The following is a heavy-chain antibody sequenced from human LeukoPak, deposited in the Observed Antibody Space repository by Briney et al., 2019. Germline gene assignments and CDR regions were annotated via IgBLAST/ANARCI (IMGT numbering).Heavy chain of an antibody. Sequence: ASVKVSCKASGYTFTGYYMHWVRQAPGQGLEWMGWINPNSGGTNYAQKFQGRVTMTRDTSISTAYMELSRLRSDDTAVYYCARDLYYYDSSGYYYGGQIDYWDQGTLVTVSS. CDR1: GYTFTGYY. CDR3: ARDLYYYDSSGYYYGGQIDY. J-gene: IGHJ4*02. V-gene: IGHV1-2*02. CDR2: INPNSGGT. D-gene: IGHD3-22*01.